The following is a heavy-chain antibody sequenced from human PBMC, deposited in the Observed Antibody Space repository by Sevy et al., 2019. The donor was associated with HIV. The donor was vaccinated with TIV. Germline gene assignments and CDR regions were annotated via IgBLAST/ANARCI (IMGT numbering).Heavy chain of an antibody. Sequence: GGSLRLSCAASGFTFSSYWMSWVRQAPGKGLEWVANIKQDGSEKYYVDSGKGRFTISRDNAKNSLYLQMKSLRAEDTAVYYCARHVGRGDDFWSGYPYYYYYGMDVWGQGTTVTVSS. CDR2: IKQDGSEK. J-gene: IGHJ6*02. D-gene: IGHD3-3*01. V-gene: IGHV3-7*01. CDR3: ARHVGRGDDFWSGYPYYYYYGMDV. CDR1: GFTFSSYW.